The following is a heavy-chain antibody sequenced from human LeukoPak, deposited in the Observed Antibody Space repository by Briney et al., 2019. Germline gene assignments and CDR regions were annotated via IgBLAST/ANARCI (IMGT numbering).Heavy chain of an antibody. V-gene: IGHV3-21*01. CDR1: GFTFSSYS. CDR2: ISSSSNHI. Sequence: GGSLRLSCAASGFTFSSYSMNWVRQAPGKGLEWVSSISSSSNHIYYADSVKGRFTISRDNAKNSLYLQMNSLRAEDTAVYYCAREPLPGLTRSDAFDIWGQGTMVTVSS. CDR3: AREPLPGLTRSDAFDI. D-gene: IGHD1-1*01. J-gene: IGHJ3*02.